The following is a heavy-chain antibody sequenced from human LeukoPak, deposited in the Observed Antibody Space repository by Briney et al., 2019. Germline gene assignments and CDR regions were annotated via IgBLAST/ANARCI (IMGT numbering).Heavy chain of an antibody. CDR1: GFTFSSYA. CDR2: ISGSGGST. V-gene: IGHV3-23*01. D-gene: IGHD3-16*02. CDR3: AKTAPDYVWGSYRGGVDY. Sequence: GGSLRLSCAASGFTFSSYAMSWVRQAPGKGLEWVSAISGSGGSTYYADSVKGRFTISRDNSKNTLYLQMNSLRAEDTAVYYCAKTAPDYVWGSYRGGVDYWGQGTLVTVSS. J-gene: IGHJ4*02.